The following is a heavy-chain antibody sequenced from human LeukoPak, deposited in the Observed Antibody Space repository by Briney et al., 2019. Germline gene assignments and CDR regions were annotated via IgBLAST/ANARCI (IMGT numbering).Heavy chain of an antibody. CDR3: ARELDIVVVPAAMRGSYYYYGMDV. CDR2: ISYDGSNK. CDR1: GFTFSSYA. Sequence: GGSLRLSCAASGFTFSSYAMHWVRQAPGKGLEWVAVISYDGSNKYYADSVKGRFTISRDNSKNTLYLQMNSLRAEDTAVYYCARELDIVVVPAAMRGSYYYYGMDVWGQGTTVTVSS. J-gene: IGHJ6*02. D-gene: IGHD2-2*03. V-gene: IGHV3-30-3*01.